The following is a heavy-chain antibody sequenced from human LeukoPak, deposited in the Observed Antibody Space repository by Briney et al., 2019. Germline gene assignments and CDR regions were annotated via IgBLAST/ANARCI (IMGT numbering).Heavy chain of an antibody. CDR1: GYTFTSYG. CDR3: ARHYGSGSYIFYYYGMDV. CDR2: ISAYNGNT. D-gene: IGHD3-10*01. V-gene: IGHV1-18*01. J-gene: IGHJ6*02. Sequence: ASVKVSCKASGYTFTSYGISWVRQAPGQGLEWMGWISAYNGNTNYAQKLQGRVTMTTDTSTSTAYMELRSLRSDDTAVYYCARHYGSGSYIFYYYGMDVWGQGTTVTVSS.